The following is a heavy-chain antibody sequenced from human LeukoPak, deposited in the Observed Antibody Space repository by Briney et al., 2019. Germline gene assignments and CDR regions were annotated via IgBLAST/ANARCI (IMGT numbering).Heavy chain of an antibody. V-gene: IGHV3-9*01. D-gene: IGHD3-9*01. CDR2: ISWNNGSV. CDR3: AKSRDDGTGYYYDY. J-gene: IGHJ4*02. Sequence: GRSLRLSCAAAGFTFNNYGMHWVRQIPGKGLEWVSGISWNNGSVGYADSVKGRFTISRDNAKKSLSLQMNSLGTEDTAFYYCAKSRDDGTGYYYDYWGQGVLVTVAS. CDR1: GFTFNNYG.